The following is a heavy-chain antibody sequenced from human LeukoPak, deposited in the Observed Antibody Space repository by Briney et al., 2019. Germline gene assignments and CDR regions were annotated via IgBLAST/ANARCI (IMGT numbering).Heavy chain of an antibody. CDR1: GYTFTSYY. CDR2: MNPNSGNT. V-gene: IGHV1-8*02. D-gene: IGHD1-26*01. Sequence: ASVKVSCKASGYTFTSYYMHWVRQATGQGLEWMGWMNPNSGNTGYAQKFQGRVTMTRNTSISTAYMELSSLRSEDTAVYYCARVRGFSRSYPFDYWGQGTLVTVSS. CDR3: ARVRGFSRSYPFDY. J-gene: IGHJ4*02.